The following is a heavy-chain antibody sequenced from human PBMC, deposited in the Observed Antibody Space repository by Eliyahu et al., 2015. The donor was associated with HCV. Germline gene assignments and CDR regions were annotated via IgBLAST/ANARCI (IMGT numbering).Heavy chain of an antibody. CDR2: ISYDGSNK. CDR1: GFXFSSYG. Sequence: QXQLVESGGGVVQPGRSLRLXCAASGFXFSSYGXHWVRQAPGKGLEWVAVISYDGSNKYYADSVKGRFTISRDNSKNTLYLQMNSLRAEDTAVYYCAKDRGVTMVRGVIISPMDVWGQGTTVTVSS. J-gene: IGHJ6*02. D-gene: IGHD3-10*01. V-gene: IGHV3-30*18. CDR3: AKDRGVTMVRGVIISPMDV.